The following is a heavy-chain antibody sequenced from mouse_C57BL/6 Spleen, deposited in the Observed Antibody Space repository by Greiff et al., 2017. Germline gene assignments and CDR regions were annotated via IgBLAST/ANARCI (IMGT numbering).Heavy chain of an antibody. CDR3: ARLGRYAMDY. J-gene: IGHJ4*01. CDR2: ISSGSSTI. D-gene: IGHD4-1*01. Sequence: EVKVVESGGGLVKPGGSLKLPCAASGFTFSDYGMHWVRQAPEKGLEWVAYISSGSSTIYYADTVKGRFTICRDNAKNTRFLQVDSVGYEGTRMDYCARLGRYAMDYWGQGTTVTVSS. V-gene: IGHV5-17*01. CDR1: GFTFSDYG.